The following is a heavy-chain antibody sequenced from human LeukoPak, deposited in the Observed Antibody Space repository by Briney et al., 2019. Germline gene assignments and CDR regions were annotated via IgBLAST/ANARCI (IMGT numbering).Heavy chain of an antibody. CDR3: AKGWRFDAFAI. V-gene: IGHV3-23*01. CDR1: GFTVSSSY. Sequence: GGSLRLSCAASGFTVSSSYMSWVRQAPGKGLEWVSGISGGGGSTYYADSVTGRFTISRDNSKNTLYLQMNSLRAEDTALYYCAKGWRFDAFAIWGQGTMVTVSS. D-gene: IGHD1-1*01. CDR2: ISGGGGST. J-gene: IGHJ3*02.